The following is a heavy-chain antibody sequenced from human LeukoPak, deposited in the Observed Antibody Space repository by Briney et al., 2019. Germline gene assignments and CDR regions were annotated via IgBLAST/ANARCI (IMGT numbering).Heavy chain of an antibody. D-gene: IGHD3-16*01. J-gene: IGHJ6*02. CDR1: GFTFGNYH. CDR2: ISRNADRS. Sequence: GGSLRLSCAASGFTFGNYHMAWVRLFPGKGLEAFSSISRNADRSFYSDSVRGRLTISRDNVANTVSLQMDSLRADDTATYYCARIRTTDYDYWYGMDVWGQGTTVTVS. CDR3: ARIRTTDYDYWYGMDV. V-gene: IGHV3-23*01.